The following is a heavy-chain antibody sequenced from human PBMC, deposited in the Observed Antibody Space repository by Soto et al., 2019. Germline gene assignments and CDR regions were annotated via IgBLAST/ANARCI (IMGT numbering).Heavy chain of an antibody. CDR3: GGTGAGGKKYFGVDG. D-gene: IGHD6-13*01. CDR1: GYSFTSYW. CDR2: IYPGDSDT. J-gene: IGHJ6*02. Sequence: GESLKISCKGSGYSFTSYWIGWVRQMPGKGLEWMGIIYPGDSDTRYSPSFQGQVTISADKSISTAYLQWSSLKASDTAIYYCGGTGAGGKKYFGVDGWGQGTMVTVSS. V-gene: IGHV5-51*01.